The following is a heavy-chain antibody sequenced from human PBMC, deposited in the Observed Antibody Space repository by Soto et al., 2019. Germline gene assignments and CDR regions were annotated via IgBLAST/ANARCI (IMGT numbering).Heavy chain of an antibody. CDR2: TYYRSKWYN. V-gene: IGHV6-1*01. CDR1: GDSVSSNSAA. J-gene: IGHJ4*02. D-gene: IGHD5-18*01. CDR3: AREIIRYTAMDYFDY. Sequence: SPTLSLTCAISGDSVSSNSAAWNWIRQSPSRGLEWLGRTYYRSKWYNDYAVSVKSRITINPDTSKNQFSLQLNSVTPEDTAVYYCAREIIRYTAMDYFDYWGQGTLVTVSS.